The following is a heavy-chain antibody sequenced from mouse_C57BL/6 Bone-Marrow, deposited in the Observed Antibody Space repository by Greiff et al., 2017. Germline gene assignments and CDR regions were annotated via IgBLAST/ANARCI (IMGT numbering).Heavy chain of an antibody. D-gene: IGHD1-1*01. V-gene: IGHV5-12*01. CDR3: ARHIMY. CDR2: ISNGGGST. CDR1: GFTFSDYY. Sequence: EVQGVESGGGLVQPGGSLKLSCAASGFTFSDYYMYWVRQTPEKRLEWVAYISNGGGSTYYPDTVKGRFTISRDKAKNTLYLQMSRLKSEDTAMYYCARHIMYWGQGTLVTVSA. J-gene: IGHJ3*01.